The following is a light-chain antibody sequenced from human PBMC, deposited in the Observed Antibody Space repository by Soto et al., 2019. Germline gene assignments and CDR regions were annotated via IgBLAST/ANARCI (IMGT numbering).Light chain of an antibody. J-gene: IGKJ1*01. Sequence: EIVLTQSPGTLSLSPGERATLSCRASQSVSSSYLAWYQQEPGQAPRLLIYGASSRATGIPDRFSGSGSGTDFTLTISRLEPKDFAVYYCQQYGSSRTFGQGTKVEIK. CDR3: QQYGSSRT. V-gene: IGKV3-20*01. CDR1: QSVSSSY. CDR2: GAS.